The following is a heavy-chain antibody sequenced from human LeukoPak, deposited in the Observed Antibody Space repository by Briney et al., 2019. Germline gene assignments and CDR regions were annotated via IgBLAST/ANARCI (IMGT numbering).Heavy chain of an antibody. J-gene: IGHJ5*02. V-gene: IGHV3-74*01. CDR3: AKDFDYDFWSGPRSDWFDP. Sequence: GGSLRLSCAASGFTFSSYWMHWVRQAPGKGLVWVSRINSDGSSTSYADSVKGRFTISRDNAKNTLYLQMNSLRAEDTAVYYCAKDFDYDFWSGPRSDWFDPWGQGTLVTVSS. CDR1: GFTFSSYW. D-gene: IGHD3-3*01. CDR2: INSDGSST.